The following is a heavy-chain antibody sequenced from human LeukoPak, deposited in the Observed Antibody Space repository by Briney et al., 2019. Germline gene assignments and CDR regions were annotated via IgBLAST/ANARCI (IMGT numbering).Heavy chain of an antibody. CDR2: IIASGSMS. CDR1: GFTFRSCV. V-gene: IGHV3-23*01. J-gene: IGHJ4*02. CDR3: AKEETFSFYYYKRSGYPGF. D-gene: IGHD3-22*01. Sequence: GGTLRLSRAASGFTFRSCVMTCIPHTPREGLEWVSGIIASGSMSYSADPVKGRFTIPRDNSDNRLHRQMTRLTVQHTPVYSCAKEETFSFYYYKRSGYPGFWGRGTLVTVSS.